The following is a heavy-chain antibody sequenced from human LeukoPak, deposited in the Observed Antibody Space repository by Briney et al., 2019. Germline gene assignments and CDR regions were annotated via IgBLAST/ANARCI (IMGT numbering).Heavy chain of an antibody. CDR1: GFTFSRYA. CDR3: AKDYYGDYPQPGDY. J-gene: IGHJ4*02. V-gene: IGHV3-23*01. Sequence: GGSLRLSCAASGFTFSRYAMSWVRQAPGKGLEWVSAISGSGGSTYYADSVKGRFTISRDNSKNTLYLQMNSLRAEDTAVYYCAKDYYGDYPQPGDYWGQGTLVTVS. D-gene: IGHD4-17*01. CDR2: ISGSGGST.